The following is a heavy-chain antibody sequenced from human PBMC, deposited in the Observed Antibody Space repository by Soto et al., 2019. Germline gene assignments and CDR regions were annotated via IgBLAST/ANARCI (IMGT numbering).Heavy chain of an antibody. CDR2: ISSSSSYI. CDR1: GFTFSSYS. Sequence: GGSLRLSCAASGFTFSSYSMNWVRQAPGKGLEWVSSISSSSSYIYYADSVKGRFTISRDNAKNSLYLQMNSLRAEDTAVYYCARSKHDSSGYYYVFDCWGQGTLVTVSS. V-gene: IGHV3-21*01. J-gene: IGHJ4*02. D-gene: IGHD3-22*01. CDR3: ARSKHDSSGYYYVFDC.